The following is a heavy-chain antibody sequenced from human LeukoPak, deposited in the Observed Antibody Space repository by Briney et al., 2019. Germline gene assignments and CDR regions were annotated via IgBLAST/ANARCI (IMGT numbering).Heavy chain of an antibody. CDR1: GYTFTGYY. CDR2: INPNSGGT. V-gene: IGHV1-2*02. CDR3: ARDLGDYYGSGSPCYFDY. J-gene: IGHJ4*02. Sequence: ASVKVSCKASGYTFTGYYMHWVRQAPGQGLEWMGWINPNSGGTNYAQKFQGRVTMTRDTSISTAYMELSRLRSDDTAVYYCARDLGDYYGSGSPCYFDYWGQGTLVTVSS. D-gene: IGHD3-10*01.